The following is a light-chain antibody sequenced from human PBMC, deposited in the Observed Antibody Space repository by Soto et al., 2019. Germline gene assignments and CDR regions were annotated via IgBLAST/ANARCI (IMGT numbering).Light chain of an antibody. CDR2: DVG. Sequence: QSALTQPRSVSGSPGQSVTISCTGTSSDVGAYNCVSWYQQHPGKAPKLMIYDVGKRPSGVPDRFSGSKSGNTASLIISGLQAEDEGEYYCCSYAGSNTHVVFGGGTKLTVL. CDR3: CSYAGSNTHVV. V-gene: IGLV2-11*01. J-gene: IGLJ2*01. CDR1: SSDVGAYNC.